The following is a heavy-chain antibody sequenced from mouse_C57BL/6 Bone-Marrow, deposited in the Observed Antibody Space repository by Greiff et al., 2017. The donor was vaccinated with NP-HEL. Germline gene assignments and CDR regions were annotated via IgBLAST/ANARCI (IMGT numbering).Heavy chain of an antibody. CDR3: ARRGYSFDY. J-gene: IGHJ2*01. CDR1: GYSITSGYY. CDR2: ISYDGSN. V-gene: IGHV3-6*01. Sequence: ESGPGLVKPSQSLSLTCSVTGYSITSGYYWNWIRQFPGNKLEWMGYISYDGSNNYNPSLKNRISITRGTSKNQFFLKLNSVTTEDTATYYCARRGYSFDYWGQGTTLTVSS. D-gene: IGHD3-2*02.